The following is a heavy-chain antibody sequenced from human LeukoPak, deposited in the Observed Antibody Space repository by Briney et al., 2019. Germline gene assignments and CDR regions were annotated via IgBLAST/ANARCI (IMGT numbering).Heavy chain of an antibody. V-gene: IGHV3-23*01. CDR2: ISGSGGST. D-gene: IGHD3-22*01. CDR1: GFTVSSYS. CDR3: AKDTYDSSGYLDP. J-gene: IGHJ5*02. Sequence: GGSLRLSCAASGFTVSSYSMNWVRQAPGKGLEWVSAISGSGGSTYYADSVKGRFTISRDNSKNTLYLQMNSLRAEDTAVYYCAKDTYDSSGYLDPWGQGTLVTVSS.